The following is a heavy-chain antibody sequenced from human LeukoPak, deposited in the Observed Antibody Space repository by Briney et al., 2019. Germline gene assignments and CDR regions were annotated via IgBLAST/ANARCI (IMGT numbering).Heavy chain of an antibody. V-gene: IGHV4-4*07. Sequence: SETLSLTCSVSGDSISYFYWSWIRQAAGKGLEWIGRTSSSGNTDYNASLKSRVTMSVDTSKNQLSLKVISVTAADTAVYFCARGEDFERYYLAYWGQGTLVTVSS. CDR2: TSSSGNT. D-gene: IGHD3-9*01. J-gene: IGHJ4*02. CDR3: ARGEDFERYYLAY. CDR1: GDSISYFY.